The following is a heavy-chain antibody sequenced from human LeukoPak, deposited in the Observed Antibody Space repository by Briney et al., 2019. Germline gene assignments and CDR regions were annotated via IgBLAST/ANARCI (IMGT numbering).Heavy chain of an antibody. CDR3: ARGGVLRYFDWLYHFDY. D-gene: IGHD3-9*01. CDR2: INPNSGGT. V-gene: IGHV1-2*02. J-gene: IGHJ4*02. Sequence: ASVKVSCKAPGYTFTGYYMHWVRQAPGQGLEWMGWINPNSGGTNYAQKFQGRVTMTRDTSISTAYMELSRLRSDDTAVYYCARGGVLRYFDWLYHFDYWGQGTLVTVSS. CDR1: GYTFTGYY.